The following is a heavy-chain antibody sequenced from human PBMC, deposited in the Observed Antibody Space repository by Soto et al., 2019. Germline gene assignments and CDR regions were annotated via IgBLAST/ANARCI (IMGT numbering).Heavy chain of an antibody. CDR2: IIPMFGKP. CDR1: GGTFSGNA. V-gene: IGHV1-69*06. CDR3: ASKPITREGYYFDY. D-gene: IGHD1-20*01. J-gene: IGHJ4*02. Sequence: QVRLVQSEEEVKKPGSSVKVSCEASGGTFSGNAISWVRQAPGQGLEWMGGIIPMFGKPDYAQKFQGRVTITSDKSTNIANMELSSLRSEDTAAYYCASKPITREGYYFDYWGQGTLVTVSS.